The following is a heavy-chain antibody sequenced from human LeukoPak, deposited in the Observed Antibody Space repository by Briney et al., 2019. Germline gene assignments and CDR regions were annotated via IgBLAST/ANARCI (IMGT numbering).Heavy chain of an antibody. V-gene: IGHV3-30*01. D-gene: IGHD2-15*01. CDR1: GFTFSSYA. CDR3: AREAPTVVAATGDFDY. J-gene: IGHJ4*02. CDR2: ISYDGSNK. Sequence: GRSLRLSCAASGFTFSSYAMHWVRQAPGKGLEWVAVISYDGSNKYYADSVKGRFTISRDNSKNTLYLQMNSLRAEDTAVYYCAREAPTVVAATGDFDYWGQGTLVTVS.